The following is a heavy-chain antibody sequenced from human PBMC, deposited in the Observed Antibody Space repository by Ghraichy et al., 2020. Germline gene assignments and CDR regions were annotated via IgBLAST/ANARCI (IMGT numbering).Heavy chain of an antibody. V-gene: IGHV3-30*04. CDR2: ISYDGSNK. CDR3: ASDVTAMGLYYFDF. CDR1: GLTFRSYA. D-gene: IGHD5-18*01. Sequence: GGSLRLSCAASGLTFRSYAMHWVRQAPGKGLEWVAIISYDGSNKYYADSVKGRFTISRDNSKNTLHLQMNSLRAEDTAVYYCASDVTAMGLYYFDFWGQGTLVTVSS. J-gene: IGHJ4*02.